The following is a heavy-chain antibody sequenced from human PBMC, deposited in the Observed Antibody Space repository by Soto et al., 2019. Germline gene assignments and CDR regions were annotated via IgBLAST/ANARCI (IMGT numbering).Heavy chain of an antibody. Sequence: QPGGSLRLSCAASGFTFSSYWMHWVRQAPGKGLVWVSRINSDGSSTSYADSVKGRFTISRDNAKNTLYLQMNSLRAEDTAVYYCARGYCSSTSCLLGSFDPWGQGTLVTVSS. CDR3: ARGYCSSTSCLLGSFDP. D-gene: IGHD2-2*01. CDR1: GFTFSSYW. J-gene: IGHJ5*02. V-gene: IGHV3-74*01. CDR2: INSDGSST.